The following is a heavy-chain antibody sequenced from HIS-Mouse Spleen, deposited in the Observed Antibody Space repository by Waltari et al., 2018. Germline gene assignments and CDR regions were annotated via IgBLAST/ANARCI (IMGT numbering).Heavy chain of an antibody. J-gene: IGHJ2*01. V-gene: IGHV1-69*01. CDR1: GGTFSSYA. CDR2: IIPIFGTA. Sequence: QVQLVQSGAEVTKPGSSVKVSCKASGGTFSSYAISWVRQSHGQGLSWMGGIIPIFGTANYAQKFQGRVTITADESTSTAYMELSSLRSEDTAVYYCARDSGSYSFWYFDLWGRGTLVTVSS. CDR3: ARDSGSYSFWYFDL. D-gene: IGHD1-26*01.